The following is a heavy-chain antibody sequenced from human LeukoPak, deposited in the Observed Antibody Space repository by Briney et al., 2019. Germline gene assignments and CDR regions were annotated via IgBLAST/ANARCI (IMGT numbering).Heavy chain of an antibody. CDR1: GGSISSYY. J-gene: IGHJ3*02. CDR2: IYYSGST. D-gene: IGHD3-3*01. V-gene: IGHV4-59*01. CDR3: ARGGYQYDFWSGYYGRPDAFDI. Sequence: SETLSLTCTVSGGSISSYYWSWIRQPPGKGLEWIGYIYYSGSTNYNPSLKSRVTISVDTSKNQFPLKLSSVTAADTAVYYCARGGYQYDFWSGYYGRPDAFDIWGQGTMVTVSS.